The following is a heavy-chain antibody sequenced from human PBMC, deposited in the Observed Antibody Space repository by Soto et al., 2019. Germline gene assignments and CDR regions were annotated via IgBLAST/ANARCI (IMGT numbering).Heavy chain of an antibody. D-gene: IGHD2-2*01. CDR1: GGSFSGYY. V-gene: IGHV4-34*01. J-gene: IGHJ5*02. CDR3: ARVSDRAAAPVPHWFDH. Sequence: SETLSRTCAVYGGSFSGYYWSWIRQPPGKGLEWIGEINHSGSTNYNPSLKSRVTISVDTSKNQFSLKLSSVTAADTAVYYCARVSDRAAAPVPHWFDHWGQGTLLTVSS. CDR2: INHSGST.